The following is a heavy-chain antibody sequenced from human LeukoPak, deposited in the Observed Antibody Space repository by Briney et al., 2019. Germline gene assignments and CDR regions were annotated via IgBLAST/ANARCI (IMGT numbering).Heavy chain of an antibody. D-gene: IGHD2-2*01. CDR1: GFTFSSYE. CDR2: IYYSGST. V-gene: IGHV4-59*12. CDR3: ARAPGYQPAAMVDY. Sequence: PGGSLRLSCAASGFTFSSYEMNWVRQAPGKGLEWIGYIYYSGSTNYNPSLKSRVTISVDTSKNQFSLKLSSVTAADTAVYYCARAPGYQPAAMVDYWGQGTLVTVSS. J-gene: IGHJ4*02.